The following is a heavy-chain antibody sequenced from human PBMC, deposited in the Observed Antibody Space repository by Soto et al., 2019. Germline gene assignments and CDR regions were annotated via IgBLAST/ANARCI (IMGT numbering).Heavy chain of an antibody. CDR1: GFTFSSYG. CDR2: ISYDGSNK. J-gene: IGHJ6*02. Sequence: QVQLVESGGGVVQPGRSLRLSCAASGFTFSSYGMHWVRQAPGKGLEWVAVISYDGSNKYYADSVKGRFTISRDNSKNTLYLQMNSLRAEDTAVYYCAKRGDYSDSSGYSEDYYYGMDVWGQGTTVTVSS. D-gene: IGHD3-22*01. V-gene: IGHV3-30*18. CDR3: AKRGDYSDSSGYSEDYYYGMDV.